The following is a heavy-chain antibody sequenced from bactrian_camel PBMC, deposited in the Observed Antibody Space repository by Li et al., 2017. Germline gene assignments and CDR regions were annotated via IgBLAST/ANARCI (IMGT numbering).Heavy chain of an antibody. J-gene: IGHJ4*01. CDR1: GYTYSSIC. V-gene: IGHV3S53*01. D-gene: IGHD4*01. CDR2: IDTDGRT. Sequence: HVQLVESGGGSVQAGGSLRLSCAASGYTYSSICMGYFRQAPGKEREAVATIDTDGRTSYADSVKGRFTISKDNAKNTLYLQMNSLKPEDTAMYYCAAGHCAGGSCICSRELYDYVDWGLQGTQVTVS.